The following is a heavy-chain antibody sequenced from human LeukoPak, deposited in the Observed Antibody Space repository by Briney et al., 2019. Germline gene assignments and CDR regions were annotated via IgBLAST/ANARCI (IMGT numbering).Heavy chain of an antibody. CDR2: IWYDGSNK. Sequence: GGSLRLSCAASGFTFSSYGMHWVRQAPGKGLEWVAVIWYDGSNKYYADSVKGRLTISRDNSKNTLYLQMNSLRAEDTAVYYCAREWSRRPYYYYYGMDVWGQGTTVTVSS. J-gene: IGHJ6*02. CDR1: GFTFSSYG. CDR3: AREWSRRPYYYYYGMDV. D-gene: IGHD2-15*01. V-gene: IGHV3-33*01.